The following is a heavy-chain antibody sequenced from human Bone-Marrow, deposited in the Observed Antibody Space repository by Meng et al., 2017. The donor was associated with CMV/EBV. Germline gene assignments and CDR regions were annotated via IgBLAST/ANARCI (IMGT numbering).Heavy chain of an antibody. Sequence: LRLSCTVSGGSISSGDYYWSWIRQPPGRGLEWIGYIYHSGSTYFNPSLKSRLTISVDTSKNQFSLKVRSVTAADTAVYYCARDRGDVWGQGTTVTVSS. D-gene: IGHD3-16*02. J-gene: IGHJ6*02. V-gene: IGHV4-30-4*08. CDR1: GGSISSGDYY. CDR3: ARDRGDV. CDR2: IYHSGST.